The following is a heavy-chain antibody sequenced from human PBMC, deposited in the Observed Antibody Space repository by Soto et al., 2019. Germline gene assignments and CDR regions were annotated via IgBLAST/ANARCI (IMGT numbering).Heavy chain of an antibody. D-gene: IGHD6-6*01. CDR2: ISGSGGDI. J-gene: IGHJ4*02. CDR1: GVTFGDYY. CDR3: ARTARVFDF. Sequence: PGGSLRLSCAASGVTFGDYYMSWIRQAPGKGLECLSYISGSGGDISYADSVRGRFTVSRDNARNSLYLQMDSLRADDTALYYCARTARVFDFWGQGAQVTVSS. V-gene: IGHV3-11*01.